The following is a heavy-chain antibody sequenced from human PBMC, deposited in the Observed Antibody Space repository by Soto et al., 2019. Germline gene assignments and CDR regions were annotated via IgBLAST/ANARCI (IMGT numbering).Heavy chain of an antibody. D-gene: IGHD5-12*01. J-gene: IGHJ4*02. V-gene: IGHV1-2*04. Sequence: ASVKVSCKASGYTFTSYAMHWVRQAPGQRLEWMGWINPNSGDTNYAQNFQGWVTMTRDTSINTAYMELNRLTSDDTAVYYCARDSGYDPDIYFDFWGQGTLVTVSS. CDR1: GYTFTSYA. CDR2: INPNSGDT. CDR3: ARDSGYDPDIYFDF.